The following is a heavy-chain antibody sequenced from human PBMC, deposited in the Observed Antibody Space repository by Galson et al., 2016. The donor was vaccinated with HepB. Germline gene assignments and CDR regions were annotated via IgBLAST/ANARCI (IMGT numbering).Heavy chain of an antibody. Sequence: SLRLSCAASGFTFTNYAMSWVRQAPGKGLEWVAGIGGSGGGTHYADSVKGRFTISRDNSMNTLYLQMNSLRAEDTAIYYCTKDQLIVIVPAAGNWFDPWGQGTLVTVCS. J-gene: IGHJ5*02. CDR2: IGGSGGGT. V-gene: IGHV3-23*01. D-gene: IGHD2-2*01. CDR3: TKDQLIVIVPAAGNWFDP. CDR1: GFTFTNYA.